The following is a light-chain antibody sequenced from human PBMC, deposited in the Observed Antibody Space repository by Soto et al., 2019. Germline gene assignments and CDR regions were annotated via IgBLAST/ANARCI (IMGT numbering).Light chain of an antibody. J-gene: IGKJ5*01. Sequence: EIVMTHSPATLSVSPWESATLSCRASQSVSSNLAWHQQKPGQAPRILMYDASTRATGISARFSGSGSGTEFTLTISSLQSEDFAVYYCQQYHNWPINFGQGTRLEIK. CDR2: DAS. V-gene: IGKV3-15*01. CDR3: QQYHNWPIN. CDR1: QSVSSN.